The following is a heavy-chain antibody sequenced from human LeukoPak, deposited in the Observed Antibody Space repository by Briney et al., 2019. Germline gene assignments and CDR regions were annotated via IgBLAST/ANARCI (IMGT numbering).Heavy chain of an antibody. J-gene: IGHJ4*02. CDR1: GFTFSSYG. Sequence: GGSLRLSCAASGFTFSSYGMHWVRQAPGKGLEWVAIIRYDGSNKYYADSVKGRFTISRDNSKNTLYLQMNSLRAEDTAVYYCAILLPNYYGSGSTDWGQGTLVTVSS. CDR2: IRYDGSNK. CDR3: AILLPNYYGSGSTD. V-gene: IGHV3-30*02. D-gene: IGHD3-10*01.